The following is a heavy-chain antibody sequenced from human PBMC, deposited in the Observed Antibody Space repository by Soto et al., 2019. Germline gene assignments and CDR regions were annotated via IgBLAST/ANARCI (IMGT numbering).Heavy chain of an antibody. J-gene: IGHJ5*02. D-gene: IGHD3-3*01. Sequence: GGSLRLSCAASGFTFSDYYMSWIRQAPGKGLEWVSYISSSGSTIYYADSVKGRFTISRDNAKNSLYLQMNSLRAEDTAVYYCARDGYDFWSGYYTYNWFDPWGQGTLVTVSS. CDR3: ARDGYDFWSGYYTYNWFDP. CDR2: ISSSGSTI. CDR1: GFTFSDYY. V-gene: IGHV3-11*01.